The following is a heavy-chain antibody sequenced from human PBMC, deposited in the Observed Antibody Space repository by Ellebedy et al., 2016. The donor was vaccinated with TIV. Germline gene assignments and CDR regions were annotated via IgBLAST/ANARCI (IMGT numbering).Heavy chain of an antibody. Sequence: ASVKVSCXASGYTFTSYDINWVRQAAGQGLEWMGWISAKNGNTKYAEKFQGRVTMTIDTSTSTAYMELRSLRSDDTAIYYCARDFRSDYASGWDDSWGQGTLVTVSS. V-gene: IGHV1-18*01. CDR2: ISAKNGNT. CDR3: ARDFRSDYASGWDDS. CDR1: GYTFTSYD. J-gene: IGHJ4*02. D-gene: IGHD6-19*01.